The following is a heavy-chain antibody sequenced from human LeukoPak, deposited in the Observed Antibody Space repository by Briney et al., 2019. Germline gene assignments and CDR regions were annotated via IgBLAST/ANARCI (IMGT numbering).Heavy chain of an antibody. V-gene: IGHV4-61*02. J-gene: IGHJ4*02. CDR3: ARPSGEYDGNSRAHYYFDY. Sequence: SQTLSLTCTVSGGSISSGSYYWLWIRPPAGKGLEWIGRIYTSGSTNYNPSLKSRVTISVDTSKNQFSLKLSSVTAADTAVYYCARPSGEYDGNSRAHYYFDYWGQGTLVTVSS. CDR2: IYTSGST. D-gene: IGHD4-23*01. CDR1: GGSISSGSYY.